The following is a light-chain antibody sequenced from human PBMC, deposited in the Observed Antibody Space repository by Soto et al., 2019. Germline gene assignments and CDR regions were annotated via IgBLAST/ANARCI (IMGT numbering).Light chain of an antibody. CDR2: KAS. CDR3: QHYAAYPWT. Sequence: DIQMTQSPSTLSASVGDRVTITCRASQDLNGWLAWYQQKPGKAPILLIYKASNLGSGVPSRFSGSGSGTEITLTISSLQPDDFATYYCQHYAAYPWTFGLGTKVDIK. V-gene: IGKV1-5*03. CDR1: QDLNGW. J-gene: IGKJ1*01.